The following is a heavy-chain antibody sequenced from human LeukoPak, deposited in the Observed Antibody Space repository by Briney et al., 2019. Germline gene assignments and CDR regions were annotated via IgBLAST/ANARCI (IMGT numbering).Heavy chain of an antibody. D-gene: IGHD2-15*01. CDR3: GRDALVGYFSYYYMDV. V-gene: IGHV4-59*02. J-gene: IGHJ6*03. CDR1: GGSVSSHY. CDR2: ISNSGST. Sequence: SETLSLTCTVSGGSVSSHYWTWIRQSPVKGLKWIGDISNSGSTSYNPSLKSRVTISIDTSKNQFSLKLSSVTAADTAVYYCGRDALVGYFSYYYMDVWGKGTTVTVSS.